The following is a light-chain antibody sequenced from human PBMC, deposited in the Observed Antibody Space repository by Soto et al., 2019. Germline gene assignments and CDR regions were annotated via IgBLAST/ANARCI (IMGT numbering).Light chain of an antibody. CDR2: DTS. Sequence: EIVVTQSQATLSVSPGERVSLSCRASQSVSSSLAWYQQRPGQAPRLLIYDTSTRAAGIAARFSGSGSGTEFTLTISSLQSEDFAVYYCQQYVHWPPGTFGQGTKVDIK. CDR3: QQYVHWPPGT. CDR1: QSVSSS. J-gene: IGKJ1*01. V-gene: IGKV3-15*01.